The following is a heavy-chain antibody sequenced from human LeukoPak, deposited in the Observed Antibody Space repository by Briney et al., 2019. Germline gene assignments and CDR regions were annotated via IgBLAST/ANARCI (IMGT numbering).Heavy chain of an antibody. CDR2: ISGSGGST. CDR3: ATRDGANSPFHY. Sequence: GGSLRLSCTASGFTFCDYAMSWVRQAPGKGLEWVSTISGSGGSTYYADSVKGRFTISRDNSKNTLYLQMSSLRAEDTAIYYCATRDGANSPFHYWGQGTLVTVSS. J-gene: IGHJ4*02. CDR1: GFTFCDYA. D-gene: IGHD4-23*01. V-gene: IGHV3-23*01.